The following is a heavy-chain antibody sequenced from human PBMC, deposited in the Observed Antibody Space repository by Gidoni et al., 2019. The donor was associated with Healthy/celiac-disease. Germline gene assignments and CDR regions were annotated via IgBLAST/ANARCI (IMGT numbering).Heavy chain of an antibody. V-gene: IGHV3-33*01. CDR1: GCTFSSYG. CDR2: IWYDGSNK. CDR3: ARDLGDGPPFDY. J-gene: IGHJ4*02. D-gene: IGHD3-10*01. Sequence: QVQLVESGGGVVQPGRSLRLSCAASGCTFSSYGMPWVRQAPGKVLECVAVIWYDGSNKYYADSVKGRFTISSDNSTNTLYLQLNSLRAEDTAVYYCARDLGDGPPFDYWGQGTLVTVSS.